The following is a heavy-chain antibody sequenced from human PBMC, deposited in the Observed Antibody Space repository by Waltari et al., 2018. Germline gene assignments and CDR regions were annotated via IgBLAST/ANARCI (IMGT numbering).Heavy chain of an antibody. CDR1: GLPFSRYW. D-gene: IGHD7-27*01. V-gene: IGHV3-74*03. CDR2: IESDESRT. Sequence: EVQLVESGGALVQPGGSLKLSCATSGLPFSRYWMHWVRQVPGKGLMWVSHIESDESRTTYADSVKGRFTISRDNAKNTVYLQMNSLRDEDTAVYYCVRDEPGDGLDYWGQGTLVTVSS. J-gene: IGHJ4*02. CDR3: VRDEPGDGLDY.